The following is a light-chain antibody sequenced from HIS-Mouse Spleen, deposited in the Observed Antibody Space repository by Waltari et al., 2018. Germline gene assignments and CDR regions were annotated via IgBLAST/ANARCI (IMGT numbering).Light chain of an antibody. CDR3: CSYAGSSTWV. CDR2: EGS. CDR1: SSDAGSYNL. V-gene: IGLV2-23*01. J-gene: IGLJ3*02. Sequence: QSALTQPASVSGSPGQSITISCTGTSSDAGSYNLVSWYQQHPGKAPKLMIYEGSKRHSGVSNRFSGSKSGNTASLTISGLQAEDEADYYCCSYAGSSTWVFGGGTKLTVL.